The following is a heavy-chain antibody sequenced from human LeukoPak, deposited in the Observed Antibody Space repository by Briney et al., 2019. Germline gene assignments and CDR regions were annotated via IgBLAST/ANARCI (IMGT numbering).Heavy chain of an antibody. CDR1: GFTFSSYS. CDR2: ISSSGSTI. J-gene: IGHJ6*03. D-gene: IGHD3-3*01. Sequence: GGSLRLSCAASGFTFSSYSMNWVRQAPGKGLEWVSYISSSGSTIYYADSVKGRFTISRDNAKNSLYLQMNSLRAEDTAVYYCARCEWSLELTDYYYMDVWGKGTTVTVSS. V-gene: IGHV3-48*04. CDR3: ARCEWSLELTDYYYMDV.